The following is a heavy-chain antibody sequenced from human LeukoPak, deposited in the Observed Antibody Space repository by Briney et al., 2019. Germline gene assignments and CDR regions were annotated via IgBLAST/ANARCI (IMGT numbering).Heavy chain of an antibody. CDR1: GFTLRYG. CDR3: VRVISGTPNWFDP. J-gene: IGHJ5*02. Sequence: GGSLRLSCAASGFTLRYGMSWVRQAPGRGLEWVSAVSGSGGSTDYADSVKGRSTISRDTSKDTMYLQLNSLRPEDTAVYYCVRVISGTPNWFDPWGQGTLVTVSS. CDR2: VSGSGGST. D-gene: IGHD1-20*01. V-gene: IGHV3-23*01.